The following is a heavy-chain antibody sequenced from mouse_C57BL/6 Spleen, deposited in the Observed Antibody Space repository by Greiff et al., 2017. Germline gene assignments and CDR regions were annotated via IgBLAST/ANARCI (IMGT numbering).Heavy chain of an antibody. J-gene: IGHJ4*01. CDR3: ERHYDYGYYAMDY. V-gene: IGHV5-6*01. Sequence: EVHLVESGGDLVKPGGSLKLSCAASGFTFSSYGMSWVRQTPDKRLEWVATISTGGSYTYYPDSVKGRFTISLDNAKNTLYLQMSRLKSEDTAMYYYERHYDYGYYAMDYWGQGTSVTVSS. CDR1: GFTFSSYG. D-gene: IGHD2-4*01. CDR2: ISTGGSYT.